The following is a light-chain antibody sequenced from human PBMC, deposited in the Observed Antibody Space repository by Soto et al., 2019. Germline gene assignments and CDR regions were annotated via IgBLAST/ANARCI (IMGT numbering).Light chain of an antibody. CDR1: QGIRND. CDR3: QQYYSYPRT. CDR2: AAS. Sequence: AIHMTQSPSSLSASVGDVVSVTCRAIQGIRNDLAWYQQKPGKAPKLLIYAASTLQSGVPSRFSGSGSGTDLTLTISCLQSEDFATYYCQQYYSYPRTFGQGTKVDIK. V-gene: IGKV1-6*01. J-gene: IGKJ1*01.